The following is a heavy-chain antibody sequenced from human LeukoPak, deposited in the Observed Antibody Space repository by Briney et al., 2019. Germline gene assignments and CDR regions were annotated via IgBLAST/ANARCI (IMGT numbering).Heavy chain of an antibody. CDR2: IYTSGST. Sequence: PSETLSLTCTVSGGSISSYYWRWIRQPPGKGLEWIGYIYTSGSTNYNPSLKSRVTISVDTSKNQFSLKLSSVTAADTAVYYCARSPGYSSGWRKALVSWGQGTLVTVSS. V-gene: IGHV4-4*09. D-gene: IGHD6-19*01. J-gene: IGHJ4*02. CDR3: ARSPGYSSGWRKALVS. CDR1: GGSISSYY.